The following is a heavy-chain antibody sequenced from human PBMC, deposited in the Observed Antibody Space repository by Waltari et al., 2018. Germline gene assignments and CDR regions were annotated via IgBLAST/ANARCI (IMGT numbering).Heavy chain of an antibody. Sequence: EAQLVESGGGLVQPGGSLSLSWAASGLPVNNYWMTWVGQAPGKGLEWVANIKQDGSEKYYVDSVKGRFTISRDNTENSLYLEMDNLRAEDTAVYYCASRYCSIINCYLASYMSFDIWGQGTMVTVSS. CDR3: ASRYCSIINCYLASYMSFDI. D-gene: IGHD2-2*01. CDR1: GLPVNNYW. J-gene: IGHJ3*02. CDR2: IKQDGSEK. V-gene: IGHV3-7*02.